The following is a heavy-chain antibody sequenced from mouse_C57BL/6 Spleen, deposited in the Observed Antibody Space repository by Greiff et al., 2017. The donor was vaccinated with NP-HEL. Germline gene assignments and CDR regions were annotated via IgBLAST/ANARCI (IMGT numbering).Heavy chain of an antibody. CDR3: ARSHYGSSGAY. D-gene: IGHD1-1*01. CDR1: GYTFTSYG. Sequence: VQLQQSGAELARPGASVKLSCKASGYTFTSYGISWVKQRTGQGLEWIGEIYPRSGNTYYNERFKGKATLTADKSSSTAYMELRSLTSEDSAVYFCARSHYGSSGAYWGQGTLVTVSA. CDR2: IYPRSGNT. J-gene: IGHJ3*01. V-gene: IGHV1-81*01.